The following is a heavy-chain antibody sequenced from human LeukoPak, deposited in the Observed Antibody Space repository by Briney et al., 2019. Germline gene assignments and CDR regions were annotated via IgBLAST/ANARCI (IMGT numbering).Heavy chain of an antibody. J-gene: IGHJ4*02. V-gene: IGHV4-34*01. CDR3: ARILYGSSSIFDY. CDR1: GGSFSGYY. Sequence: SETLSLTCAVYGGSFSGYYWSWIRQPPGKGLGWIGEINHSGSTNYNPSLKSRVTISVDKSKKKLSVKMSCVKDGDKAVYYCARILYGSSSIFDYWGQGTLVTVSS. CDR2: INHSGST. D-gene: IGHD6-6*01.